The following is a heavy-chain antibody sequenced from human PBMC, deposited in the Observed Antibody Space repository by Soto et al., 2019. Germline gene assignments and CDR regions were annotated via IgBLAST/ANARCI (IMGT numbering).Heavy chain of an antibody. V-gene: IGHV3-33*01. Sequence: GGSLRLSWAASGFTISSYGMHWVRQAPGKGLEWVAVIWYDGSNKYYADSVKGRFTISRDNSKNTLYLQMNSLRAEDTAVYYCASADYYDSSGYLDYWGQGTLVTVSS. D-gene: IGHD3-22*01. CDR1: GFTISSYG. CDR2: IWYDGSNK. J-gene: IGHJ4*02. CDR3: ASADYYDSSGYLDY.